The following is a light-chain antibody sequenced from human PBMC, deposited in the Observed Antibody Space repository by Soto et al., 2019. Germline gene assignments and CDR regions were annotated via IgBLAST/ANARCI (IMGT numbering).Light chain of an antibody. Sequence: DIQMTQSPSSLSASVGDRVTITCRASQAISNYLAWYQQKPGKPPKLLIYDVFTLRSGVPSRFSGSGSGTDFTLTISSLQHEDVATYYCQKFDSAPLTFGGGTKVEI. CDR1: QAISNY. V-gene: IGKV1-27*01. J-gene: IGKJ4*01. CDR2: DVF. CDR3: QKFDSAPLT.